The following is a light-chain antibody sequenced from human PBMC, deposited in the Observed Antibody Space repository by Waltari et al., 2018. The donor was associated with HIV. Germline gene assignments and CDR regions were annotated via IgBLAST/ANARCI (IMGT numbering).Light chain of an antibody. CDR3: QQSYTTPFT. Sequence: DIEMTQSPSSLSASVGDSVNITCRAGQNIANYLNWYQQQPGKAPQLLIYAESNLQRGVPSRFSGSGSGTDFTLSISPLHPEDFATYYCQQSYTTPFTFGGGTRVDI. CDR1: QNIANY. CDR2: AES. J-gene: IGKJ4*01. V-gene: IGKV1-39*01.